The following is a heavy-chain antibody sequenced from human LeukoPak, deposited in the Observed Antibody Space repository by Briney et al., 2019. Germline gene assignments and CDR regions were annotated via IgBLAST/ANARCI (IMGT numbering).Heavy chain of an antibody. CDR3: ARVEYHYDSSGYYDY. Sequence: SVKVSCKASGYTFTGYYLHWVRQAPGQGVEWVGWINPYSGGTNYAQKFQRRVSMTRDTSISTAYMELSRLRSDDTAVYYCARVEYHYDSSGYYDYWGQGTLVTVSS. J-gene: IGHJ4*02. CDR2: INPYSGGT. D-gene: IGHD3-22*01. CDR1: GYTFTGYY. V-gene: IGHV1-2*02.